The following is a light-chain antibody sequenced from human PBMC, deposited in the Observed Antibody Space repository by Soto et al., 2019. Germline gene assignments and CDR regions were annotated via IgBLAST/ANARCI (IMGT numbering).Light chain of an antibody. CDR2: KAS. Sequence: DIQMTQSPSTLSASVGDRVTITCRASEIISSWLAWYQQKPGKAPKLLMYKASSLESGGPSRFSVSGSGTEFTLTISSLQPDDFATYYCLQYNTPLTFGGGTKVEIK. J-gene: IGKJ4*01. V-gene: IGKV1-5*03. CDR3: LQYNTPLT. CDR1: EIISSW.